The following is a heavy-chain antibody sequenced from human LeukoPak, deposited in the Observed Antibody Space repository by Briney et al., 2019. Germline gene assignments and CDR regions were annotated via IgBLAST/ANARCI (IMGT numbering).Heavy chain of an antibody. CDR1: GGSISSGSYY. CDR2: IYTSGST. J-gene: IGHJ4*02. CDR3: ARDSPTAAGTFDY. D-gene: IGHD6-13*01. V-gene: IGHV4-61*02. Sequence: TLSLTCTVSGGSISSGSYYWNWIRQPAGKGLEWIGRIYTSGSTNYNPSLMSRVTISVDTSKNQFSLKLSSVTAADTAVYYCARDSPTAAGTFDYWGQGTLVTVSS.